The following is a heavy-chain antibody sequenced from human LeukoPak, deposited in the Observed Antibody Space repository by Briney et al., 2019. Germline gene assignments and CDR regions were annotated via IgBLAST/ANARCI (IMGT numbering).Heavy chain of an antibody. D-gene: IGHD6-13*01. CDR2: ISGSGGST. CDR1: GLTFSSYA. CDR3: AKGGSSWSRWDY. V-gene: IGHV3-23*01. J-gene: IGHJ4*02. Sequence: GGSLRLSCAASGLTFSSYAMSWVRQAPGKGLEWVSGISGSGGSTYYADSVQGRFTISRDNSKNTVYLQMNSLRDEDTAVYYCAKGGSSWSRWDYWGQGTLVTVSS.